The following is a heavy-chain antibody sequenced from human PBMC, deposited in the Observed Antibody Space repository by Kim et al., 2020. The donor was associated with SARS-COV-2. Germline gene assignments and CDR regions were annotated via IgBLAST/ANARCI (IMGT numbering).Heavy chain of an antibody. D-gene: IGHD3-9*01. Sequence: GGSLRLSCAASGFTFSSYCMHWVRQAPGKGLEWVAVIWYDGSNKYYADSVKGRFTISRDNSKNTLYLQMNSLRAEDTAVYYCAKDLVLRYFDWVFSPYGMDVWGQGTTVTVSS. V-gene: IGHV3-33*06. CDR1: GFTFSSYC. J-gene: IGHJ6*02. CDR3: AKDLVLRYFDWVFSPYGMDV. CDR2: IWYDGSNK.